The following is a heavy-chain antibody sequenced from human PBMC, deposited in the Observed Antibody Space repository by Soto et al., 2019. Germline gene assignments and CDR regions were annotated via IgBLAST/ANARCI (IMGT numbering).Heavy chain of an antibody. CDR3: ARGGGYDSFDF. Sequence: SETLSLTCAVSGYSISSGYYWGWLRQPPGKGLEWIGSIYHGGSTYYNPSLNSRVTLSIDMTNNHVSLILNSVTAAVTAVYYCARGGGYDSFDFWGQGIQVTVSS. V-gene: IGHV4-38-2*01. CDR1: GYSISSGYY. J-gene: IGHJ4*02. D-gene: IGHD2-15*01. CDR2: IYHGGST.